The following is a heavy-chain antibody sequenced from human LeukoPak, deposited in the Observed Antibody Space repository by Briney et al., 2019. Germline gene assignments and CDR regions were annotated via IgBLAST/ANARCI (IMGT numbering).Heavy chain of an antibody. V-gene: IGHV4-59*01. J-gene: IGHJ6*02. CDR2: IYYSGST. CDR3: ARDYRPYGMDV. D-gene: IGHD6-6*01. CDR1: GGSISSYY. Sequence: SETLSLTCTVSGGSISSYYWSWIRQPPGKGLEWIGYIYYSGSTNYNPSLKSRVTISVDTSKNQFSLKLSSVTAADTAVYYCARDYRPYGMDVWGQGTTVTVSS.